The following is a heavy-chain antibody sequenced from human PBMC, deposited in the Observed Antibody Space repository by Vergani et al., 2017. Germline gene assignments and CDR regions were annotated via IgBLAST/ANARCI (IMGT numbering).Heavy chain of an antibody. CDR2: INHSGST. V-gene: IGHV4-34*01. Sequence: QVQLQQWGAGLLKPSETLSLTCAVYGGSFSGYYWSWIRQPPGKGLEWIGEINHSGSTNYNPSHKSRVTISVDTSKNQFSLKLSSVTAADTAVYYCARGRSRAPYYYYMDVWGKGP. CDR1: GGSFSGYY. CDR3: ARGRSRAPYYYYMDV. J-gene: IGHJ6*03.